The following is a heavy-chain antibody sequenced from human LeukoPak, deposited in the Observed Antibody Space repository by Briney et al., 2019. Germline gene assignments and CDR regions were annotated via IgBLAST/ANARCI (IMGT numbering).Heavy chain of an antibody. CDR1: GFTFSDYG. D-gene: IGHD6-19*01. CDR3: ARASRWLAFDY. CDR2: IYNGDNT. V-gene: IGHV3-66*01. Sequence: QPGRSLRLSCAASGFTFSDYGMHWVRQAPGRGLEWVSVIYNGDNTNYADSVKGRFTISRDSSKNTLFLQMNSLRAEDTAVYYCARASRWLAFDYWGQGTLVTVSS. J-gene: IGHJ4*02.